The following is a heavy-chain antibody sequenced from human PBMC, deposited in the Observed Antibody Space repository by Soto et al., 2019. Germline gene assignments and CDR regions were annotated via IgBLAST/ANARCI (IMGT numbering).Heavy chain of an antibody. J-gene: IGHJ4*02. CDR3: ARWGDNQRLDS. CDR1: GFTFRSHG. D-gene: IGHD3-16*01. Sequence: QVQLVQSGGGVVQPGGSLRLSCEATGFTFRSHGMHWVRQAPGKGLEWVAVIWYDGSNKYYADSVKGRLTISRDKSKNTLYLQMNSLRAEDTAVYYCARWGDNQRLDSWGQGTLVTVSS. V-gene: IGHV3-33*01. CDR2: IWYDGSNK.